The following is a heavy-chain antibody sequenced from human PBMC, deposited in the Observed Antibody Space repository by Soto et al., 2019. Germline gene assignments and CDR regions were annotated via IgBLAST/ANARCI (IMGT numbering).Heavy chain of an antibody. D-gene: IGHD2-21*02. J-gene: IGHJ3*02. CDR3: ARETKFLAYCGGDCYHNAFDI. CDR1: GGSISSGDYY. CDR2: IYYSGST. Sequence: QVQLQESGPGLVKPSQTLSLTCTVSGGSISSGDYYWSWIRQPPGKGLEWIGYIYYSGSTYYNPSLKSRVTLSVDTSKNQFSLKLSSVTAADTAVYYCARETKFLAYCGGDCYHNAFDIWGQGTMVTVSS. V-gene: IGHV4-30-4*01.